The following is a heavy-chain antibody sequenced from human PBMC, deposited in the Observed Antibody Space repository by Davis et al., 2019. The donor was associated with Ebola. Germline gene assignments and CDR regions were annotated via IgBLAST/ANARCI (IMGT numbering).Heavy chain of an antibody. V-gene: IGHV1-18*04. CDR1: GYTFTGYY. J-gene: IGHJ5*02. D-gene: IGHD6-13*01. CDR2: ISAYSGNT. Sequence: ASVKVSCKASGYTFTGYYMHWVRQAPGQGLEWMGWISAYSGNTNYAQKLQGRVTMTTDTSTSTAYMELRSLRSDDTAVYYCAREVQAIADLGNWFDPWGQGTLVTVSS. CDR3: AREVQAIADLGNWFDP.